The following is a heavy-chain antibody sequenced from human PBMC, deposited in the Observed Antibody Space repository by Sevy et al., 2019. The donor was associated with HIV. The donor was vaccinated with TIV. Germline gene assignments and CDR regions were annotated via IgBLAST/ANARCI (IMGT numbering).Heavy chain of an antibody. D-gene: IGHD6-13*01. J-gene: IGHJ6*02. V-gene: IGHV3-7*03. CDR2: IKQDGSEK. CDR3: ARLRDSSSWYGHYYYYGMDV. CDR1: GFTFSSYW. Sequence: GGSLRLSCAASGFTFSSYWMSWVRQAPGKGLEWVANIKQDGSEKYYVDSVKGRFTISRDNAKNSLYLQMNSLRAEDTAVYYSARLRDSSSWYGHYYYYGMDVWGQGTTVTVSS.